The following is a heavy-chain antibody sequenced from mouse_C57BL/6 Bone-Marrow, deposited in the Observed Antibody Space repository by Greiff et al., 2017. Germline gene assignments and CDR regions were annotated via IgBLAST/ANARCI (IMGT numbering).Heavy chain of an antibody. CDR2: IDPENGDT. Sequence: VQLQQSGAELVRPGASVKLSCTASGFNIQDDYMHWVKQRPEQGLEWIGWIDPENGDTEYASKFQGKATIKADTSSNTAYLQLSSLTSEDTAVYYCTTFYYDYDGPPYWYFDVWGTGTTVTVSS. CDR1: GFNIQDDY. D-gene: IGHD2-4*01. V-gene: IGHV14-4*01. CDR3: TTFYYDYDGPPYWYFDV. J-gene: IGHJ1*03.